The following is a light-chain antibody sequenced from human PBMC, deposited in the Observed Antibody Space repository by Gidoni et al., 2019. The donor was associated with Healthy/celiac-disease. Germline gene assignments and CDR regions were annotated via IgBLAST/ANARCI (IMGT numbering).Light chain of an antibody. CDR3: QQYNNWPPMCS. V-gene: IGKV3-15*01. CDR1: QSVSSN. CDR2: GAS. J-gene: IGKJ2*04. Sequence: EIVMTQSPATLSVSPGERATLSCRASQSVSSNLAWYQQKPGQAPRLLIYGASTRATGIPAMFSGSGSGTEFTLTISSLQSEDFAVYYCQQYNNWPPMCSFXQXTKLEIK.